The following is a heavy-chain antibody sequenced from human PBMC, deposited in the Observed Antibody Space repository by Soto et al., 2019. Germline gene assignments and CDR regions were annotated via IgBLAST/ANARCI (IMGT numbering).Heavy chain of an antibody. CDR1: GASISSYY. Sequence: SETLSLTCTVSGASISSYYWSWIRQPPGKGLEWIGYIYYSGSTNYNPSLKSRVTISVDTSKNQFPLKLSSVTAADTAVYYCARHVNWKGVNSYCYGMDVWGRGTTVTVSS. CDR2: IYYSGST. J-gene: IGHJ6*02. V-gene: IGHV4-59*08. D-gene: IGHD1-1*01. CDR3: ARHVNWKGVNSYCYGMDV.